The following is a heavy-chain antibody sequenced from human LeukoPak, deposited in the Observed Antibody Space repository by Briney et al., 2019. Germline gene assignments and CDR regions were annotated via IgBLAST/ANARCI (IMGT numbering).Heavy chain of an antibody. V-gene: IGHV3-48*03. Sequence: GGSLRLSCVASGFTLSSHDMNWVRQAPGKGLEWVAYVSYNGRNTHYADSVKGRFTISRDNSKNTLYLQMNSLRAEDTAVYYCARDTFRYYGMDVWGQGTTVTVSS. J-gene: IGHJ6*02. CDR1: GFTLSSHD. CDR2: VSYNGRNT. CDR3: ARDTFRYYGMDV.